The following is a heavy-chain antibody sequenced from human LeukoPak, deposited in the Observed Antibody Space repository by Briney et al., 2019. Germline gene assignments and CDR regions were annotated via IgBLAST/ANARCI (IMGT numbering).Heavy chain of an antibody. J-gene: IGHJ4*02. Sequence: PGGSLRLSCAASGFTFSSYAMHWVRQAPGKGLEWVAVVSYDGSNKYYADSVKGRFTISRDNSKNTLYLQMNSLRAEDTAVYYCARVSGDNMWHFDYWGQGTLVTVSS. CDR2: VSYDGSNK. CDR1: GFTFSSYA. CDR3: ARVSGDNMWHFDY. V-gene: IGHV3-30*04. D-gene: IGHD6-25*01.